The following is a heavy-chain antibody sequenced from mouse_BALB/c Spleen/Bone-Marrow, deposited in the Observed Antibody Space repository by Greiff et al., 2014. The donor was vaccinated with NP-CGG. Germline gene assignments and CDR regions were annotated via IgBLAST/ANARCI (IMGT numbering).Heavy chain of an antibody. CDR1: GYAFTNYL. CDR2: INPGSGGA. CDR3: ARFGRYYFDY. J-gene: IGHJ2*01. Sequence: VQRVESGAELVRPGTAVNVSCKASGYAFTNYLIEWVKQRPGQGLEWIGVINPGSGGASYNEKFKGKATLTADKSSSTAYMQLSSLTSDDSAVYFCARFGRYYFDYWGQGTTLTVSS. V-gene: IGHV1-54*01.